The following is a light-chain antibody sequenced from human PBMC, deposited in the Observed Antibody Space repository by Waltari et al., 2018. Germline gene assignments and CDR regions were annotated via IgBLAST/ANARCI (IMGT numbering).Light chain of an antibody. CDR2: EDY. V-gene: IGLV2-23*01. CDR3: CSYVSGDTWV. Sequence: QSPLTQPASVSGSPGQSITIPCTGTSSDVGTYNLFSWNQQHPGKAPKLMIYEDYKRPSGVSNRFSGSKSGNTASLTISGLQAEDEAGYYCCSYVSGDTWVFGGGTELAVL. CDR1: SSDVGTYNL. J-gene: IGLJ3*02.